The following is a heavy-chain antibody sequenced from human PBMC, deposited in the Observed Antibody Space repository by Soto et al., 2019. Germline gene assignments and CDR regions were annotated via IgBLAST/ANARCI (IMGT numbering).Heavy chain of an antibody. Sequence: ASVKVSCKASGYTFTSYAMQWVRQAPGQRLEWMGWINAGNGNTKYSQKFQGRVTITRDTSASTAYMELSSLRSEDTAVYYCAREEGRQQLGPFDYWGQGTLVTVSS. V-gene: IGHV1-3*01. CDR3: AREEGRQQLGPFDY. CDR2: INAGNGNT. CDR1: GYTFTSYA. D-gene: IGHD6-13*01. J-gene: IGHJ4*02.